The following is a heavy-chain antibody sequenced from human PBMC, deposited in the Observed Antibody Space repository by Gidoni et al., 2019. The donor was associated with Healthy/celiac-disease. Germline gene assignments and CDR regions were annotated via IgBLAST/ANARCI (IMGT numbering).Heavy chain of an antibody. D-gene: IGHD1-26*01. CDR3: ARGVFVRGASDY. CDR2: IKQEGSEK. Sequence: EVQLVDSGGGLVPPGGSLRLSCAASGSTFSSYWMSWVRQAPGQGLEWVANIKQEGSEKYYVDSVKGRFTISRDNAKNSLYLQMKSLRAEDTAVYYCARGVFVRGASDYWGQGTLVTVSS. V-gene: IGHV3-7*04. J-gene: IGHJ4*02. CDR1: GSTFSSYW.